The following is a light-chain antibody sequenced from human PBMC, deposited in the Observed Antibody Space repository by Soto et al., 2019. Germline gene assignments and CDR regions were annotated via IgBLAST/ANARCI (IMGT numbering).Light chain of an antibody. V-gene: IGKV1-39*01. CDR2: AAS. Sequence: IQMTHSPSSLSASVEDRVIITCRASQSISNHLNWYQQKPGKAPKLLIFAASSLQSGVPSRFSGSRSGPDFTLTISSLETEDFTVYYCPQHSTWPITFGGGTKADI. CDR1: QSISNH. J-gene: IGKJ4*01. CDR3: PQHSTWPIT.